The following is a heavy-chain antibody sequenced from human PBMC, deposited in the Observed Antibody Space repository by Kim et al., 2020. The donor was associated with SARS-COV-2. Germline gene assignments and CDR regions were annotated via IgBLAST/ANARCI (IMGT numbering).Heavy chain of an antibody. Sequence: SETLSLTCTVSGGSISSYYWSWIRQPPGKGLEWIGYIYYSGSTNYNPSLKSRVTISVDTSKNQFSLKLSSVTAADTAGYYCARRGLGYCSGGSCYSGFVYWRQGPLVTVSS. CDR3: ARRGLGYCSGGSCYSGFVY. V-gene: IGHV4-59*08. J-gene: IGHJ4*02. D-gene: IGHD2-15*01. CDR1: GGSISSYY. CDR2: IYYSGST.